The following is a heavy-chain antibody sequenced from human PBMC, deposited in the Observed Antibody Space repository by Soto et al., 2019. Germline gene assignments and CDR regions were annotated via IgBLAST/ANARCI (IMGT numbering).Heavy chain of an antibody. J-gene: IGHJ4*02. CDR2: LSGSGTST. CDR3: AKATTNGGWFNPFDS. Sequence: GGSLRLSCAASGFSFVNYAMNWVRQAPGKGLEWVSGLSGSGTSTYYADSVKGRFTISRDNSRDTLFLQMNSLTADDTAVYYCAKATTNGGWFNPFDSWGQGALVTV. V-gene: IGHV3-23*01. CDR1: GFSFVNYA. D-gene: IGHD6-19*01.